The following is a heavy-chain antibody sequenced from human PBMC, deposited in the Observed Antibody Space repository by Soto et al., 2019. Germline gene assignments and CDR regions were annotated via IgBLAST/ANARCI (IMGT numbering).Heavy chain of an antibody. CDR3: ARGYGYGDYHYNWFDP. CDR1: GYTFTSYD. Sequence: QVQLVQSGAEVKKPGASVKVSCKASGYTFTSYDINWVRHATGQGLEWLGWMNPNSGNTGYAQKFQGRVTMTSNTSIRTAYMELSSLRSEDTAVYYCARGYGYGDYHYNWFDPWGQGTLVPVSS. V-gene: IGHV1-8*01. CDR2: MNPNSGNT. D-gene: IGHD4-17*01. J-gene: IGHJ5*01.